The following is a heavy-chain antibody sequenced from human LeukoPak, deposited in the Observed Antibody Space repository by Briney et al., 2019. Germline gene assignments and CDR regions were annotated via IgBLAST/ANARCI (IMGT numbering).Heavy chain of an antibody. V-gene: IGHV4-39*07. CDR2: IYYSGST. D-gene: IGHD6-19*01. Sequence: SETLSLTCTVSGGSISSSSYYWGWIRQPPGKGLEWIGSIYYSGSTYYNPSLKGRVTISVDTSKNQFSLKLSSVTAADTAVYYCARDRQWLAIDYWGQGTLVTVSS. CDR1: GGSISSSSYY. J-gene: IGHJ4*02. CDR3: ARDRQWLAIDY.